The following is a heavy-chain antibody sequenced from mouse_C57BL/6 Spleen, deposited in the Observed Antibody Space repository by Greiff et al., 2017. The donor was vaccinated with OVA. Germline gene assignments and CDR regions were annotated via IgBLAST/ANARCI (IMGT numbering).Heavy chain of an antibody. CDR2: IDPSDSYT. J-gene: IGHJ4*01. D-gene: IGHD1-1*01. CDR3: ARGVLHYAMDY. Sequence: QVQLKQPGAELVMPGASVKLSCKASGYTFTSYWMHWVKQRPGQGLEWIGEIDPSDSYTNYNQKFKGKSTLTVDKSSSTAYMQLSSLTSEDSAVYYCARGVLHYAMDYWGQGTSVTVSS. V-gene: IGHV1-69*01. CDR1: GYTFTSYW.